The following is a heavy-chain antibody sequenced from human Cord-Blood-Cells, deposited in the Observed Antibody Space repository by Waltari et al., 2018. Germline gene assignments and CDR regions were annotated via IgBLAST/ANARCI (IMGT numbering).Heavy chain of an antibody. CDR2: INHSGST. V-gene: IGHV4-34*01. CDR1: GGSFSGYY. CDR3: ARGRGWDI. J-gene: IGHJ3*02. Sequence: QVQLPQWGAGLLKPSETLSLICAVYGGSFSGYYWSWIRQPPGKGLEWIGEINHSGSTNYNPSLKSLVTISVDTSKNQFSLKLSSVTAADTAVYYCARGRGWDIWGQGTMVTVSS. D-gene: IGHD2-15*01.